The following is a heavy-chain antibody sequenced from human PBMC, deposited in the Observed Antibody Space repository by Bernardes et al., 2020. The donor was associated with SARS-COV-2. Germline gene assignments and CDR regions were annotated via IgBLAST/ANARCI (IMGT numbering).Heavy chain of an antibody. Sequence: GWSLRLSCAASGFTFSSYSMNWVRQAPGKGLEWVSSISSSSSYIYYADSVKGRFTISRDNAKNSLYLQMNSLRAEDTAVYYCARAGAGSSSGFWGQGTLVTVSS. D-gene: IGHD6-6*01. CDR1: GFTFSSYS. J-gene: IGHJ4*02. CDR3: ARAGAGSSSGF. CDR2: ISSSSSYI. V-gene: IGHV3-21*01.